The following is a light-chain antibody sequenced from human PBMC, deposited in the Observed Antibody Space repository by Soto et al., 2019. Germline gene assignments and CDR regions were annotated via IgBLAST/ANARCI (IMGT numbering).Light chain of an antibody. CDR2: DAS. J-gene: IGKJ3*01. CDR3: QQYGSSPL. V-gene: IGKV3-20*01. Sequence: EIVLTQSPGTLSLSPGERATLSCRAGQSVSSSSLAWYQQKPGQAPRLLIYDASSRATGIPDRFSGSGSGTDFTLTISRLEPEDFAVYYCQQYGSSPLFGPGTKVDIK. CDR1: QSVSSSS.